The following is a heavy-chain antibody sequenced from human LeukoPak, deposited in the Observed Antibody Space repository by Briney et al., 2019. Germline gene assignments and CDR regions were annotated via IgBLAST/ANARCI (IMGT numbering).Heavy chain of an antibody. CDR2: IYHSGST. CDR3: ARAFMTTVTKDPDWYFDL. Sequence: SETLSLTCAVSGGSISSGGYSWSWIRQPPGKGLEWIGYIYHSGSTYYNPSLKSRVTISVGTSKNQFSLKLSSVTAADTAVYYCARAFMTTVTKDPDWYFDLWGRGTLVTVSS. V-gene: IGHV4-30-2*01. J-gene: IGHJ2*01. D-gene: IGHD4-17*01. CDR1: GGSISSGGYS.